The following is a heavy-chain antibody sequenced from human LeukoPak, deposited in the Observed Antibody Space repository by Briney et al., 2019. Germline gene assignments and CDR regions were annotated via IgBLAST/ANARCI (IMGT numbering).Heavy chain of an antibody. Sequence: ASVKVSCKASGYTFTGYYIHWVRQAPGQGLEWMGWINPDSGGTNYAQKFQGRVTMTRDTSISTAYMELSRLRSDDTAVYYCARVPRITMVRGVLGSYFDYWGQGTLVTVSS. J-gene: IGHJ4*02. CDR3: ARVPRITMVRGVLGSYFDY. V-gene: IGHV1-2*02. CDR2: INPDSGGT. D-gene: IGHD3-10*01. CDR1: GYTFTGYY.